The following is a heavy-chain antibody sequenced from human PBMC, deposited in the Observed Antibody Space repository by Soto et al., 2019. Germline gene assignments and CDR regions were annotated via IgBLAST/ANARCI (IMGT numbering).Heavy chain of an antibody. CDR2: ISYDGSNK. D-gene: IGHD4-17*01. V-gene: IGHV3-30-3*01. CDR1: GFTFSSYA. CDR3: ARDFRDDYGDYVHAFDI. J-gene: IGHJ3*02. Sequence: QVQLVESGGGVVQPGRSLRLSCAASGFTFSSYAMHWVRQAPGKGLEWVAVISYDGSNKYYADSVKGRFTISRDNSKNTLYLQMNSLRAEDTAVYYCARDFRDDYGDYVHAFDIWGQGTMVTVSS.